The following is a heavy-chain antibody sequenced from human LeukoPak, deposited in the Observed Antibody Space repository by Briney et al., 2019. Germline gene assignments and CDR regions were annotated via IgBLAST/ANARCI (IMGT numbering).Heavy chain of an antibody. CDR2: MNPNSGNT. J-gene: IGHJ4*02. D-gene: IGHD3-9*01. CDR3: ATWGYYDILTGYYITDDY. Sequence: ASVKVSCKASGYTFTSYDINWVRQATGQGLEWMGWMNPNSGNTGYAQKFQGRGTITRNTSISTAYMELSSLRSEDTAVYYCATWGYYDILTGYYITDDYWGQGTLVTVSS. CDR1: GYTFTSYD. V-gene: IGHV1-8*01.